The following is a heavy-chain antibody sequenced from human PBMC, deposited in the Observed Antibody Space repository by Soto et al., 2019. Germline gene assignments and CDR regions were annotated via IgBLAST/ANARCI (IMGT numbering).Heavy chain of an antibody. CDR1: GFTFSSYG. Sequence: GGSLRLSCAASGFTFSSYGMHWVRQAPGKGLEWVAVISYDGSNKYYADSVKGRFTISRDNSKNTLYLQMNSLRAEDTAVYYCAKQWGDYYYMDIWGKGTTVTVSS. D-gene: IGHD1-26*01. V-gene: IGHV3-30*18. J-gene: IGHJ6*03. CDR3: AKQWGDYYYMDI. CDR2: ISYDGSNK.